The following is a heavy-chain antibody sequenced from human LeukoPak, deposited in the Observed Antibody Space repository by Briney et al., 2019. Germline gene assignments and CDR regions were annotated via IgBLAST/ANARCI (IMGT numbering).Heavy chain of an antibody. CDR1: GGSISSYY. J-gene: IGHJ5*02. D-gene: IGHD3-10*01. Sequence: PSETLSLTCTVSGGSISSYYWSWIRQPPGKGLEWIGYIYTSGSTNYNPPLKSRVTISVDTSKNQFSLKLSSVTAADTAVYYCARRSMVRGVIWFDPWGQGTLVTVSS. CDR3: ARRSMVRGVIWFDP. V-gene: IGHV4-4*09. CDR2: IYTSGST.